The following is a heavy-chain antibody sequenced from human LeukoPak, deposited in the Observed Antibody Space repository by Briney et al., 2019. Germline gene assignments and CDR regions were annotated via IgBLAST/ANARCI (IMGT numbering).Heavy chain of an antibody. CDR3: TTGITMVRGVIHLIDY. CDR2: IKSKTDGGTT. CDR1: GFTFSNAW. Sequence: GGSLRLSCAASGFTFSNAWMSWVRQAPGKGLEWVGRIKSKTDGGTTDYAAPVRGRFTISRDDSKNTLYLQMNSLKTEDTAVYYCTTGITMVRGVIHLIDYWGQGTLVTVSS. D-gene: IGHD3-10*01. V-gene: IGHV3-15*01. J-gene: IGHJ4*02.